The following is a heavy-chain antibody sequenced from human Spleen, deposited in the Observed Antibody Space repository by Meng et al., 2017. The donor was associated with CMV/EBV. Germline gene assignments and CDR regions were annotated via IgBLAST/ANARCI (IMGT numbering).Heavy chain of an antibody. CDR3: ASGPYCTGGNCPTGYDY. Sequence: FTFSEYYMSWIRQAPGKGLEWVSYISNSGTTINYADSVKGRFTVSRDNTKNSLFLQMNSLRAGDTAVYYCASGPYCTGGNCPTGYDYWGQGQLVTVSS. CDR2: ISNSGTTI. CDR1: FTFSEYY. J-gene: IGHJ4*02. V-gene: IGHV3-11*01. D-gene: IGHD2-8*02.